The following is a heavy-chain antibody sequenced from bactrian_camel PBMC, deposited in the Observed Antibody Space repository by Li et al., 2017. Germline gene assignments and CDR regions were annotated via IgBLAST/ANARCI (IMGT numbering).Heavy chain of an antibody. CDR1: GFTFSNYD. CDR3: ATGGITWGDELTY. V-gene: IGHV3S40*01. D-gene: IGHD3*01. Sequence: VQLVESGGGLVQPGESLKLSCAASGFTFSNYDMMWVRQAPGKGLEWIARIANDNRRPNYADSVKGRFTSSRDSAKQTLYLQLDSLKTDDTAMYYCATGGITWGDELTYWGQGTQVTVS. J-gene: IGHJ4*01. CDR2: IANDNRRP.